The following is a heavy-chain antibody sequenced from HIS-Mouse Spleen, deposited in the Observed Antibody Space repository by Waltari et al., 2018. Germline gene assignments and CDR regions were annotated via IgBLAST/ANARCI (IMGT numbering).Heavy chain of an antibody. V-gene: IGHV3-21*01. Sequence: DVQLVESGGGLVKPGGSLRLSCAASGFTFSSYSMNWVRQAPGKGLEWVSSISSSSSYIYYADSVKGRFTISRDNAKNSLYLQMNSLRAEDTAVYYCASLSYDILTGYYRDYWGQGTLVTVSS. CDR2: ISSSSSYI. J-gene: IGHJ4*02. CDR3: ASLSYDILTGYYRDY. D-gene: IGHD3-9*01. CDR1: GFTFSSYS.